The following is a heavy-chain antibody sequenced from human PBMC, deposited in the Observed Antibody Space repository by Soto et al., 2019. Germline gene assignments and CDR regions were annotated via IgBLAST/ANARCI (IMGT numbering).Heavy chain of an antibody. J-gene: IGHJ4*02. CDR3: ASVGEAGVDY. CDR1: GGSISSGGYS. D-gene: IGHD3-3*01. V-gene: IGHV4-30-2*01. Sequence: QLQLQESGSGLVKPSQTLSLTCAASGGSISSGGYSGSWIRQPPGKGLEWIGYINHSGSTYYTPSLKSRVTISLDRSKNQFSLKLSSVTAADTAVYYCASVGEAGVDYWGQGTLVTVSS. CDR2: INHSGST.